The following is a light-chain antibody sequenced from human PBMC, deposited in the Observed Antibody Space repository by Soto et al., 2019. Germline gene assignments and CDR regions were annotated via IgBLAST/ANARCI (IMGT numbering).Light chain of an antibody. V-gene: IGLV2-14*03. CDR2: AVS. CDR3: SYFKPSGHVF. Sequence: QSALTQPASVSGSPGQSITISCTGTSSDIGADNSVSWYQQHPGKAPQLMIYAVSHRPSRVSSRFSGSKSGNTISLTISGFQGREGAVYYCSYFKPSGHVFLGGGTKLPVL. CDR1: SSDIGADNS. J-gene: IGLJ2*01.